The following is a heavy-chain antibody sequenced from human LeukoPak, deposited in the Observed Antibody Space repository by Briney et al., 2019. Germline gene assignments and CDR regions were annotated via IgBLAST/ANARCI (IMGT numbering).Heavy chain of an antibody. CDR1: GFTFDDYG. Sequence: GGSLRLSCAVSGFTFDDYGMSWVRQAPGKGLEWVSGINWNGGSTGYADSVKGRFTISRDNAKNSLYLQMNSLRAEDTALYYRARPIVGATSDAFDIWGQGTMVTVSS. CDR2: INWNGGST. J-gene: IGHJ3*02. CDR3: ARPIVGATSDAFDI. D-gene: IGHD1-26*01. V-gene: IGHV3-20*04.